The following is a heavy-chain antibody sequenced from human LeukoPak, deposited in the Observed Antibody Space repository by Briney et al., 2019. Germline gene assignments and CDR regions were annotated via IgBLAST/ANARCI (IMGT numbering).Heavy chain of an antibody. J-gene: IGHJ4*02. V-gene: IGHV4-61*09. CDR3: ARAQGYGGNFDY. D-gene: IGHD4-23*01. CDR2: IYTSGST. Sequence: SQTLSLTCTVSGGSISSGSYYWSWIRQPAGKGLEWIGHIYTSGSTNYNPSLKSRVTMSVDTSKNQFSLKLSSVTAADTAVYYCARAQGYGGNFDYWGQGTPVTVSS. CDR1: GGSISSGSYY.